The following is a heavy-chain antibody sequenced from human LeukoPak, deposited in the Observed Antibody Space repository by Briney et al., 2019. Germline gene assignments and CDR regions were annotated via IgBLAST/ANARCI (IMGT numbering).Heavy chain of an antibody. J-gene: IGHJ4*02. D-gene: IGHD3-22*01. CDR1: GFTFSSYA. CDR2: ISYDGSNK. V-gene: IGHV3-30*04. Sequence: GGSLRLSCAASGFTFSSYAMHWVRQAPGKGLEWVAVISYDGSNKYYADSVKGRFTISRDNSKNTLYLQMNSLRAEDTAVYYCAKTFIRIVVTSGDYWGQGTLVTVSS. CDR3: AKTFIRIVVTSGDY.